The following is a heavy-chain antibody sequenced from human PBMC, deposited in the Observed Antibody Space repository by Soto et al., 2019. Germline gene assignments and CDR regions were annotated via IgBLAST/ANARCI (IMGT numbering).Heavy chain of an antibody. J-gene: IGHJ4*02. D-gene: IGHD6-19*01. CDR1: GGSIDTYY. V-gene: IGHV4-59*01. CDR2: IYHSGST. CDR3: ARGPYSSGWSTH. Sequence: QVQLQESGPGLVKSSETLSLTCTVSGGSIDTYYWSWIRQPPGKGLEWIGYIYHSGSTNYNPSLKSRVTISVDTSKSQFSLKLSSVTAADTAVYYCARGPYSSGWSTHWGQGTLVTVSS.